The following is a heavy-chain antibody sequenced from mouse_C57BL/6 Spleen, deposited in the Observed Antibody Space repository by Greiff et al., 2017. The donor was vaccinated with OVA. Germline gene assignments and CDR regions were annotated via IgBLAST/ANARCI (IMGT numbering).Heavy chain of an antibody. Sequence: DVKLVESGGGLVKPGGSLKLSCAASGFTFSDYGMHWVRQAPEKGLEWVAYISSGSSTIYYADTVKGRFTISRDTAKNTLCLQMTSLRSEDTAMYYCARMYDYDYWCAYWGQGALVTVSA. CDR2: ISSGSSTI. V-gene: IGHV5-17*01. D-gene: IGHD2-4*01. J-gene: IGHJ3*01. CDR1: GFTFSDYG. CDR3: ARMYDYDYWCAY.